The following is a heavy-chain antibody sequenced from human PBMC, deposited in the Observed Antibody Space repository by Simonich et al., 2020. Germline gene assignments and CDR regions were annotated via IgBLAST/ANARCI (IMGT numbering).Heavy chain of an antibody. CDR2: IIPILGIT. D-gene: IGHD2-15*01. CDR3: ARGGLADRRIVYYYYMDV. V-gene: IGHV1-69*09. J-gene: IGHJ6*03. Sequence: QVQLVQSGAEVKKPGSSVTVSCKASGGTFSSYAISWVRQAPGKGLEWMEGIIPILGITNYAQKFQGRVTITADKSTSTAYMELSSLRSEDTAVYYCARGGLADRRIVYYYYMDVWGKGTTVTVSS. CDR1: GGTFSSYA.